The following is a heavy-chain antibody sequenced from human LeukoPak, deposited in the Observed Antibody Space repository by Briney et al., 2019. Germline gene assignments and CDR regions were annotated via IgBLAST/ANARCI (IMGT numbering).Heavy chain of an antibody. Sequence: GGSLRLSCAASGFTFSSYAMNWVRQAPGKGLEWVSAISGSGGSTYYAGSVKGRFTISRDNSKNTLYLQMNSLRAEDTALYYCAKSKHWPALDYWGQGTLVTVSS. CDR3: AKSKHWPALDY. V-gene: IGHV3-23*01. D-gene: IGHD1-1*01. CDR1: GFTFSSYA. CDR2: ISGSGGST. J-gene: IGHJ4*02.